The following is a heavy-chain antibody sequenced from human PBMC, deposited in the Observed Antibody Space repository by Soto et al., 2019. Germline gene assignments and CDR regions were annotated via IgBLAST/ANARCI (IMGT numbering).Heavy chain of an antibody. Sequence: QVQLVQSGAEVKKPGSSVKVSCRTSGGTFSNYAISWVRQAPGEGLEWMGGIVPILDTAHYAQKFQGRVTITADESTSTAYMELTSLRSEDTAVYYCARRSRDGDTPFLNMDVWGQGTTVTVSS. CDR2: IVPILDTA. CDR1: GGTFSNYA. D-gene: IGHD2-15*01. CDR3: ARRSRDGDTPFLNMDV. J-gene: IGHJ6*02. V-gene: IGHV1-69*01.